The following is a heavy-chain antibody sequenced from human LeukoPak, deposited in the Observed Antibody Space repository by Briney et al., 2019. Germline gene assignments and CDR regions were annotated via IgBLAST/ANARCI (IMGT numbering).Heavy chain of an antibody. D-gene: IGHD2-2*01. CDR1: GGSISSGDYY. J-gene: IGHJ6*04. CDR3: ARGGDIVVVPAAPNYSGMDV. V-gene: IGHV4-30-4*01. Sequence: PSETLSLTCTVSGGSISSGDYYWSWIGQPPGKGLEWIGYIYYSGSTYYNPSLKSRVTISVDTSKNQFSLKLSSVTAADTAVYYCARGGDIVVVPAAPNYSGMDVWGKGTTVTVSS. CDR2: IYYSGST.